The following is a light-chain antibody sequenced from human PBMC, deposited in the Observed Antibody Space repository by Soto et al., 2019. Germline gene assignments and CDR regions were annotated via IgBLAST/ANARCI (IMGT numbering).Light chain of an antibody. CDR1: QSVGSN. CDR3: QQYNTWPRT. J-gene: IGKJ1*01. V-gene: IGKV3-15*01. CDR2: TTS. Sequence: EVVMTQSPATLSVSPGERATFSCRASQSVGSNLAWYQQRPGQAPSLLIYTTSTRASGVSARFSGSGSGTEFTLTINSLQTEDFGLYYCQQYNTWPRTFGQGTKVEVK.